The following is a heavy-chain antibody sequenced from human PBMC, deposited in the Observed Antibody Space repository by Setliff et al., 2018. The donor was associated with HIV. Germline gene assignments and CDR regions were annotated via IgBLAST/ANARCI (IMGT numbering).Heavy chain of an antibody. CDR1: GFTFSSFG. V-gene: IGHV3-30*18. CDR2: MSYDGGNR. Sequence: HPGGSLRLSCAASGFTFSSFGMHWVRQAPGKGLEWVAVMSYDGGNRFYADSVKGQFTISRDNSKNTLYLQMNSLRPEDTAVYYCAKDPTSHWGYYMDVWGRGTTVTVSS. CDR3: AKDPTSHWGYYMDV. J-gene: IGHJ6*03. D-gene: IGHD7-27*01.